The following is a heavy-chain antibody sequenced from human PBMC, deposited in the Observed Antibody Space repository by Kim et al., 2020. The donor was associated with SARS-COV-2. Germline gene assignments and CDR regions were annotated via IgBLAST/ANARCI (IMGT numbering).Heavy chain of an antibody. CDR2: TA. D-gene: IGHD3-10*01. V-gene: IGHV1-69*01. J-gene: IGHJ4*02. Sequence: TANYAQKFQGRVTITADESTSTAYMELSSLRSEDTAVYYCARDVGFGEDDWGQGTLVTVSS. CDR3: ARDVGFGEDD.